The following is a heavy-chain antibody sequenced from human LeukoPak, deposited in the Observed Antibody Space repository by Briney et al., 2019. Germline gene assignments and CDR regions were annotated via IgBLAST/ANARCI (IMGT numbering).Heavy chain of an antibody. Sequence: GESLKISCKGSGYSFTSYWIGWVRQMPGKGLEWMGIIYPGDSDTRYSPSFQGQVTISADKSISTAYLQWSSLKASDTAMYYCARFPTQYQLLWSFDYWGQGTLVTVSS. V-gene: IGHV5-51*01. J-gene: IGHJ4*02. CDR2: IYPGDSDT. CDR3: ARFPTQYQLLWSFDY. D-gene: IGHD2-2*01. CDR1: GYSFTSYW.